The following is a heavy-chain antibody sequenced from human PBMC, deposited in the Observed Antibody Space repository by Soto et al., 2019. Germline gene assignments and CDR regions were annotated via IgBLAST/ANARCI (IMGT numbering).Heavy chain of an antibody. CDR2: INPSGGST. CDR3: ARDQGRFLEWLSVDIFDY. CDR1: GYTFTSYY. D-gene: IGHD3-3*01. J-gene: IGHJ4*02. Sequence: GASVKVSCKASGYTFTSYYMHWVRQAPGQGLEWMGIINPSGGSTSYAQKFQGRVTMTRDTSTSTVYMELSSLRSEDTAVYYCARDQGRFLEWLSVDIFDYWGQGTLVTVSS. V-gene: IGHV1-46*03.